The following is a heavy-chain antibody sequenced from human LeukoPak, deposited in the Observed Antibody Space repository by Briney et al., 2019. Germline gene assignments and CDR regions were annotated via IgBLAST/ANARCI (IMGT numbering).Heavy chain of an antibody. CDR3: ARFDSTSSYPVSYYFDY. J-gene: IGHJ4*02. Sequence: ASVKVSCKASGYTFTGYYMHWVRQAPGQGLEWMGWINPNSGGTNYAQKFQGRVTMTRDTSITTAYLELNRLRYDDTAVYYCARFDSTSSYPVSYYFDYWGQGTLVTVSS. V-gene: IGHV1-2*02. D-gene: IGHD2/OR15-2a*01. CDR2: INPNSGGT. CDR1: GYTFTGYY.